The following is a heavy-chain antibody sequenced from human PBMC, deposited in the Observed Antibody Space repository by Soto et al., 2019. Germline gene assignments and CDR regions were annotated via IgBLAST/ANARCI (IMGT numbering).Heavy chain of an antibody. Sequence: GESLEISCKGSEYSFTTYWIGWVRQMPGKGLEWMGIIYPGDSDTRYSPSFQGQVTISADKSISTAYLQWSSLKASDTAMYYCARRHSGSTFDYWGQGTLVTVSS. CDR3: ARRHSGSTFDY. V-gene: IGHV5-51*01. CDR1: EYSFTTYW. J-gene: IGHJ4*02. CDR2: IYPGDSDT. D-gene: IGHD1-26*01.